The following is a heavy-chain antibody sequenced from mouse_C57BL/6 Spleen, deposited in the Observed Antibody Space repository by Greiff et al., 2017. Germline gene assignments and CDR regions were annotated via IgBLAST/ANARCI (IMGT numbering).Heavy chain of an antibody. CDR3: AREGLDYYGSSPYFDY. CDR2: IHPNSGST. CDR1: GYTFTSYW. Sequence: VQLQQPGAELVKPGASVKLSCKASGYTFTSYWMHWVKQRPGQGLEWIGMIHPNSGSTNYNEKFKSKATLTVDKSSSTAYMQLSSLTSEDSAVYYCAREGLDYYGSSPYFDYWGQGTTLTVSS. D-gene: IGHD1-1*01. J-gene: IGHJ2*01. V-gene: IGHV1-64*01.